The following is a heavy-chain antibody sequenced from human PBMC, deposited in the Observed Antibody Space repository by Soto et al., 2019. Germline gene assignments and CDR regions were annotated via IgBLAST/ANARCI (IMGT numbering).Heavy chain of an antibody. CDR2: ISSSGSTI. D-gene: IGHD1-1*01. V-gene: IGHV3-11*01. Sequence: PGGSLRLSCAASGFTFSDYYISWIRQAPGKGLEWVSYISSSGSTIYYADSVKGRFTISRDNAKNSLYLQMNSLRAEDTAVYYCARVMETTGTKLNAFDIWGQGTMVTVSS. CDR1: GFTFSDYY. CDR3: ARVMETTGTKLNAFDI. J-gene: IGHJ3*02.